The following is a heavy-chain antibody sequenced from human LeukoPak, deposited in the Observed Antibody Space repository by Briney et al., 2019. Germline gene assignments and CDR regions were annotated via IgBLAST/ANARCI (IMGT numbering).Heavy chain of an antibody. Sequence: GGSLRLSCAAPGFTFSSYWMHWVRQAPGKGLVWVSRINSDGSSTSYADSVKGRFTISRDNSKNTLYLQMNSLRAEDTAVYYCAKGRRGYSYGSNAFDIWGQGTMVTVSS. CDR1: GFTFSSYW. CDR3: AKGRRGYSYGSNAFDI. J-gene: IGHJ3*02. D-gene: IGHD5-18*01. V-gene: IGHV3-74*01. CDR2: INSDGSST.